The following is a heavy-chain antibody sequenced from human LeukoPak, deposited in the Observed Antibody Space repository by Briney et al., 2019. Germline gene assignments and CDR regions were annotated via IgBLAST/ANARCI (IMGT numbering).Heavy chain of an antibody. CDR1: GFTFSDYY. V-gene: IGHV3-21*01. J-gene: IGHJ4*02. CDR3: ARDPYYYDSSGYYGEGFDY. Sequence: GGSLRLSCAASGFTFSDYYMNWVRQAPGKGLEWVSYISSSRNYIFYADSVKGRFTISRDNAKNSLYLQMNSLRAEDTAVYYCARDPYYYDSSGYYGEGFDYWGQGTLVTVSS. CDR2: ISSSRNYI. D-gene: IGHD3-22*01.